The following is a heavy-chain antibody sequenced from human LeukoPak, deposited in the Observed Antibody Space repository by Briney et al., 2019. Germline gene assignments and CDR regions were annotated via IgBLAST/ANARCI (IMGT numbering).Heavy chain of an antibody. J-gene: IGHJ4*02. D-gene: IGHD6-19*01. Sequence: PGGSLRLSCAASGFTVSSNYMSWVRQAPGKGLEWVSVIYSGGSTYYADSVKGRFTISRDNSKNTLYLQMNSLRAEDTAVYYCAGGIAVAGTEYYFDYRGQGTLVTVSS. CDR3: AGGIAVAGTEYYFDY. CDR2: IYSGGST. V-gene: IGHV3-66*01. CDR1: GFTVSSNY.